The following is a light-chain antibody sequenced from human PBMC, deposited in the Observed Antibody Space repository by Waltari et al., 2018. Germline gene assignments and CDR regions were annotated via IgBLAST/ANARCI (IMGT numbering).Light chain of an antibody. CDR2: DAS. CDR3: QQRSNWAPHT. CDR1: QSVGSY. V-gene: IGKV3-11*01. J-gene: IGKJ2*01. Sequence: EIVLTQSPATLSLSPGDTATLSCRARQSVGSYLAWYQQKPGQPPRLLIYDASNRATGVPARFRGSWSGTEFTLTISSLEAEDFAVYYCQQRSNWAPHTFGQGARLEIK.